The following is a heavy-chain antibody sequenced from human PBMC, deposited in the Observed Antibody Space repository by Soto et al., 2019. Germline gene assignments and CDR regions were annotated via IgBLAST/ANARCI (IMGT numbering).Heavy chain of an antibody. CDR1: GFTFSSYA. CDR2: ISGSGGST. J-gene: IGHJ5*02. D-gene: IGHD2-15*01. V-gene: IGHV3-23*01. Sequence: GGSLRLSCAASGFTFSSYAMSWVRQAPGKGLEWVSAISGSGGSTYYADSVKGRFTISRDNSKNTLYLQMNSLRAEDTAVYYCAKDVRLYCSGGSCYHNWFDPWGQGTLVTVSS. CDR3: AKDVRLYCSGGSCYHNWFDP.